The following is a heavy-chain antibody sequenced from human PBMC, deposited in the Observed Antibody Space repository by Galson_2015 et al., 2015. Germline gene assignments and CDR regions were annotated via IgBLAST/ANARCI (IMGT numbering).Heavy chain of an antibody. CDR3: TRDRPIDC. CDR1: GFTFSSYW. CDR2: INSDGSST. J-gene: IGHJ4*02. V-gene: IGHV3-74*01. Sequence: SLRLSCAASGFTFSSYWMNWVRQAPGKGLVWVSRINSDGSSTSYADFVKGRFTISRDDAKNTLYLQMNSLGVEDTAVYYCTRDRPIDCWGQGTLVTVSS.